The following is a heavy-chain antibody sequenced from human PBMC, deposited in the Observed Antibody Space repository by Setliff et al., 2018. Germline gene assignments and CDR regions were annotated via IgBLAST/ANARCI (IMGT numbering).Heavy chain of an antibody. CDR2: FDFEDGET. CDR1: GYTLTKLP. Sequence: GASVKVSCKVSGYTLTKLPMHWVRQAPGKGLEWMGGFDFEDGETIYAHKFQGRVTMTEDTSTDTAYMELSSLRSEDTAVYYCVRGSGPWVVVAIPFDRWGQGTLVTVSS. CDR3: VRGSGPWVVVAIPFDR. V-gene: IGHV1-24*01. J-gene: IGHJ4*02. D-gene: IGHD2-2*02.